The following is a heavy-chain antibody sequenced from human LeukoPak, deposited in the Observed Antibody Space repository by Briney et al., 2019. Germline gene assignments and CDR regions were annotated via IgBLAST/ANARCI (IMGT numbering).Heavy chain of an antibody. D-gene: IGHD2-15*01. J-gene: IGHJ4*02. V-gene: IGHV4-34*01. CDR3: ARGAVVVAATLFEY. CDR2: INHSGST. CDR1: GGSFSGYY. Sequence: PSETLCLTCAVYGGSFSGYYWSWIRQPPGKGLEWIGEINHSGSTNYNPSLKSRVTISVDTSKNQFSLKLSSVTAADTAVYYCARGAVVVAATLFEYWGQGTLVTVSS.